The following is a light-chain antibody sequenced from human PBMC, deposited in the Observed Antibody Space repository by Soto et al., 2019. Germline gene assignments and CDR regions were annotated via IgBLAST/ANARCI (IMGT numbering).Light chain of an antibody. CDR1: QSVSRH. Sequence: EIVMTQSPATLSVSPGERATLSCRASQSVSRHLAWYQQRPGQAPRLLIYDASTRATGIPARFSGSGSGTEFTLNISSLQSEDFAVYYCQHYNDWRALTFGGGTKVEI. V-gene: IGKV3-15*01. CDR3: QHYNDWRALT. CDR2: DAS. J-gene: IGKJ4*01.